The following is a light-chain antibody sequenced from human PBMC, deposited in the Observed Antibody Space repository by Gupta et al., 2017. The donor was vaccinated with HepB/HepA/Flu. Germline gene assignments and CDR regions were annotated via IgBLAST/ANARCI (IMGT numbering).Light chain of an antibody. CDR3: QQYYSYPAT. J-gene: IGKJ4*01. V-gene: IGKV1-8*01. CDR2: AAS. CDR1: QGISSY. Sequence: AIRMTQSPSSFSASTGDRVTITCRASQGISSYLAWYQQQPGKAPKLLIYAASTLQSGVPSRFSGSGSGTDFTLTISGLQSEDFETYYWQQYYSYPATFGGGTKVEIK.